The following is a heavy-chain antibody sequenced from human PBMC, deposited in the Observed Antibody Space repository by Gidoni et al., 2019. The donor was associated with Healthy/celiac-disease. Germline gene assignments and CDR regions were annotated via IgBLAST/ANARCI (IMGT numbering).Heavy chain of an antibody. CDR1: GGSFSGYY. CDR2: INHSGST. J-gene: IGHJ4*02. V-gene: IGHV4-34*01. CDR3: ARVSPTDPDY. Sequence: QVQLQQWGAGLLKPSEPLSLTCAVYGGSFSGYYWSWIRQPPGKGLEWIGEINHSGSTNYNPSLKSRVTISVDTSKNQFSLKLSSVTAADTAVYYCARVSPTDPDYWGQGTLVTVSS.